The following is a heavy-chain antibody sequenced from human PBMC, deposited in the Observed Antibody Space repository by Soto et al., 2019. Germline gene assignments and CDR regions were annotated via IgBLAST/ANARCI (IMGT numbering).Heavy chain of an antibody. V-gene: IGHV1-46*01. Sequence: ASVKVSCKASGYTFTSYYMHWVRQAPGQGLEWMGIINPSGGSTSYAQKFQGRVTMTRDTSTSTVYMELSSLRSEDTAVYYCARDMLDYYGSGSFDYWGQGTLVTVS. CDR1: GYTFTSYY. J-gene: IGHJ4*02. CDR2: INPSGGST. CDR3: ARDMLDYYGSGSFDY. D-gene: IGHD3-10*01.